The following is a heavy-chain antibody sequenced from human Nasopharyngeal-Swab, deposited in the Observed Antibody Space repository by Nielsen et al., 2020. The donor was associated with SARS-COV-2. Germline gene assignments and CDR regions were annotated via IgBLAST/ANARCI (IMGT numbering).Heavy chain of an antibody. CDR2: IYSGGST. Sequence: GGSLRLSCAASGFTVSSNYMSWVRQAPGKGLEWVSVIYSGGSTYYADSVKGRFTISRDNSKNTLYLQMNSLRAEDTAVYYCARDLPSPYYYYGMDVWGQGTTVTVSS. CDR1: GFTVSSNY. CDR3: ARDLPSPYYYYGMDV. V-gene: IGHV3-66*01. J-gene: IGHJ6*02.